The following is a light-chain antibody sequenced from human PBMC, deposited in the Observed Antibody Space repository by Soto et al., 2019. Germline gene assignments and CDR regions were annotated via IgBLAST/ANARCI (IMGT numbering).Light chain of an antibody. J-gene: IGLJ2*01. Sequence: QSVLTQPPSVSATPGQRVTIACSGGRSNIGSNHVYWYQHLPGTAPKLVIFRNDQRPSGVPDRFSGSKSGTSASLAISGRRSDDEAEYYCATCDDSLRAVYFGRGTKLTVL. CDR2: RND. V-gene: IGLV1-47*01. CDR3: ATCDDSLRAVY. CDR1: RSNIGSNH.